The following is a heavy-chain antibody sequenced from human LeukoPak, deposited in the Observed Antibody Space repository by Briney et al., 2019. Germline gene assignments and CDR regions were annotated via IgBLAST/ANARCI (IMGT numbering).Heavy chain of an antibody. Sequence: ASVKVSCKASGYTFTGYYMHWVRQAPGQGLEWMGRINPNSGGTNYAQKFQGSVTMTRDTSISTAYMELSRLRSDDTAVYYCARDHYDSGGSLDYWGQGTLVTVSS. CDR1: GYTFTGYY. V-gene: IGHV1-2*06. J-gene: IGHJ4*02. D-gene: IGHD3-22*01. CDR3: ARDHYDSGGSLDY. CDR2: INPNSGGT.